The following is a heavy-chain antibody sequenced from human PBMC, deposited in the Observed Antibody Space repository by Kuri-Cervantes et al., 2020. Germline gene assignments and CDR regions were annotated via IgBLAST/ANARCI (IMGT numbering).Heavy chain of an antibody. CDR2: IFYTGTT. J-gene: IGHJ4*02. V-gene: IGHV4-59*02. Sequence: SETLSLTCRVSGDSVSNYYWSWIRQAPGTGLEWIGYIFYTGTTNYNPSLRSRVTISLDTSKNQFSLNLNSVTAADTAIYYCAGWNSVIRGFDYWGQGTLVTVSS. CDR1: GDSVSNYY. D-gene: IGHD1-7*01. CDR3: AGWNSVIRGFDY.